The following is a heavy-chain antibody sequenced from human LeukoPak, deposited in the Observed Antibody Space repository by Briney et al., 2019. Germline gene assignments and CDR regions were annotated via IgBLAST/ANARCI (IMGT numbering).Heavy chain of an antibody. J-gene: IGHJ5*02. Sequence: PSETLSLTCTVSGASISSSSYYWGWLRQPPGKGLEWIGSIYYSGSTYYNPSLKSRVTISVDTSKNQFSLKLSSVTAADTAVYYCARPLVAAGRYNWFDPGGQGTLVTVSS. CDR1: GASISSSSYY. CDR2: IYYSGST. V-gene: IGHV4-39*01. CDR3: ARPLVAAGRYNWFDP. D-gene: IGHD6-13*01.